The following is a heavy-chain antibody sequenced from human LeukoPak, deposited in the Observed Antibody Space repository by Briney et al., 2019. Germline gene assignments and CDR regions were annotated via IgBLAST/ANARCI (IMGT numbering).Heavy chain of an antibody. Sequence: ASVKVSCKTSGYTFTDYYIHWLRQAPGQGLEWLGWINPKTGGPSYGEKFQGRVTLTRDPSITTAHMELRGLRSDDSAFYYCVIDEWELQDYWGQGTRVIV. CDR3: VIDEWELQDY. V-gene: IGHV1-2*02. CDR2: INPKTGGP. CDR1: GYTFTDYY. J-gene: IGHJ4*02. D-gene: IGHD1-26*01.